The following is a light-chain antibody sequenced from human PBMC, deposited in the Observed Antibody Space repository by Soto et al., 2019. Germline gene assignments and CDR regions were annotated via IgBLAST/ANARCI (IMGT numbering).Light chain of an antibody. V-gene: IGKV3-15*01. Sequence: EIVMTQSPATLSVSPGERATLSCRASQSVSSNLAGYQQKPGQAPRLLIYHASTRATGIPARFSGSGSGTEFTLTISSLQSEAFAVYYCQQYNKWPLTFGGGTKVEIK. CDR1: QSVSSN. CDR3: QQYNKWPLT. J-gene: IGKJ4*01. CDR2: HAS.